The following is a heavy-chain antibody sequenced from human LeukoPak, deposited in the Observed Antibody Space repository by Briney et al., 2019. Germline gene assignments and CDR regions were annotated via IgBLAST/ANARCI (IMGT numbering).Heavy chain of an antibody. V-gene: IGHV3-23*01. J-gene: IGHJ4*02. CDR1: GGSISTSNYY. CDR3: ARYGSGRDSPMRENDY. Sequence: PSETLSLTCTVSGGSISTSNYYWGWVRQAPGKGLEWVSAISGSGGSTYYADSVKGRFTISRDNSKNTLYLQMNSLRAEDTAVYYCARYGSGRDSPMRENDYWGQGTLVTVSS. CDR2: ISGSGGST. D-gene: IGHD3-10*01.